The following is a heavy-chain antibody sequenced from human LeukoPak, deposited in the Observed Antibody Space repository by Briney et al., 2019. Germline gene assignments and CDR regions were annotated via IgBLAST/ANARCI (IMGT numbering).Heavy chain of an antibody. D-gene: IGHD3-10*01. Sequence: SETLSLTCTVSGGSISSSSYYWGWIRQPPGKWLEWIGSIYYSGSTYYSPSLKSRVTISVDTSENQFSLKLSSVTAADTAVYYCARRQYGSGSYYTPPDYWGLGTLVTVSS. CDR1: GGSISSSSYY. CDR2: IYYSGST. J-gene: IGHJ4*02. V-gene: IGHV4-39*01. CDR3: ARRQYGSGSYYTPPDY.